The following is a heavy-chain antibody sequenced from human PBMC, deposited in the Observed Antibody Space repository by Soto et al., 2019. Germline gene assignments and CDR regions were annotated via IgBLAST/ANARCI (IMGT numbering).Heavy chain of an antibody. V-gene: IGHV4-31*03. CDR3: ARGIAARRRPHFDY. CDR1: GGSISSGGYY. CDR2: IYYSGST. D-gene: IGHD6-6*01. Sequence: QVQLQEAGPGLVKPSQTLSLTCTVSGGSISSGGYYWSWIRQHPGKGLEWIGYIYYSGSTNYTPSLKSRVTITVHTSKNQFSLKLSSVTAADTAVYYCARGIAARRRPHFDYWGQGTLVTVSS. J-gene: IGHJ4*02.